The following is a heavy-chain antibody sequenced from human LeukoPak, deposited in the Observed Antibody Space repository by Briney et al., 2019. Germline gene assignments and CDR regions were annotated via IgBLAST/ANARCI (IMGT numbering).Heavy chain of an antibody. CDR1: GFTFSRYW. Sequence: SGGSLRLSCAASGFTFSRYWMHWVRQAPGKGPVWVSRINTDGSSTSYADSVKGRFTISRDNAKNTLYLQMNSLRAEDTAVYYCATYYYDSRGYYYDAFDIWGQGTMVTVSS. CDR3: ATYYYDSRGYYYDAFDI. CDR2: INTDGSST. V-gene: IGHV3-74*01. J-gene: IGHJ3*02. D-gene: IGHD3-22*01.